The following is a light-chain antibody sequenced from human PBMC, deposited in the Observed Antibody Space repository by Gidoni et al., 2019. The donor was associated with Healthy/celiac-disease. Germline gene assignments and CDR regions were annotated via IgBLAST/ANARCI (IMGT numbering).Light chain of an antibody. V-gene: IGLV2-11*01. CDR2: DVS. J-gene: IGLJ3*02. CDR1: SSDVGGYNH. Sequence: QSALTQPRSVSGSPGLSVTIPCTGTSSDVGGYNHVSWYQQHPGKAPKLMIYDVSKRPSGVPDRFSGSKSGNTASLTISGLQAEDEADYYCCSYAGSYTWVFGGGTKLTVL. CDR3: CSYAGSYTWV.